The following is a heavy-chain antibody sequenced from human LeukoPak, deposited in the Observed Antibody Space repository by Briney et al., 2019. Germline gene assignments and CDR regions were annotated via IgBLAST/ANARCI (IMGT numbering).Heavy chain of an antibody. Sequence: PSETLSLTCAVYGGSFSGYYWSWIRQPPGKGLEWIGEINHSGSTNYNPSLKSRVTISVDTSKNQFSLKLSSVTAADTAVYYCARDRGRRYSSSSWIEPYYYYGMDVWGQGTTVTVSS. CDR1: GGSFSGYY. CDR2: INHSGST. V-gene: IGHV4-34*01. J-gene: IGHJ6*02. D-gene: IGHD6-6*01. CDR3: ARDRGRRYSSSSWIEPYYYYGMDV.